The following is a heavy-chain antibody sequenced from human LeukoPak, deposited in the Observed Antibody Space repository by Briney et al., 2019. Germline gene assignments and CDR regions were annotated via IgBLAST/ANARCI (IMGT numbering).Heavy chain of an antibody. CDR3: ARQNFVVVIAIRIFDY. CDR2: ISHSGST. D-gene: IGHD2-21*01. Sequence: PSETLSLTCAVYGGSFSGYYWSWIRQPPGKGLEWIGEISHSGSTNYNPSLKSRVTISVDSSKNQFSLKLTSVTAADTAVYYCARQNFVVVIAIRIFDYWGQGTLVTVSS. CDR1: GGSFSGYY. V-gene: IGHV4-34*01. J-gene: IGHJ4*02.